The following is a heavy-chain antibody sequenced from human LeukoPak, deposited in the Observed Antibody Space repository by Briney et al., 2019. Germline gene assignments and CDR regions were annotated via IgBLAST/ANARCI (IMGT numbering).Heavy chain of an antibody. CDR3: ARQYSGYLRNWFDP. V-gene: IGHV4-34*01. CDR2: IYHSGSS. Sequence: GSLRLSCAVSGFTFRTYGMHWVRQAPGKGLEWVGEIYHSGSSYYNPSLKSRVTISVDTSKNQFSLKLSSVTAADTAVYYCARQYSGYLRNWFDPWGQGTLVTVSS. CDR1: GFTFRTYG. D-gene: IGHD5-12*01. J-gene: IGHJ5*02.